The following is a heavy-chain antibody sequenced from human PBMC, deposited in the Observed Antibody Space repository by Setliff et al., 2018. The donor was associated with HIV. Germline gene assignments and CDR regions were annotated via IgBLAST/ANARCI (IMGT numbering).Heavy chain of an antibody. J-gene: IGHJ4*02. D-gene: IGHD6-13*01. V-gene: IGHV1-18*01. CDR1: GYTFTNYG. CDR3: ARHPRGSIAAAASSFDY. CDR2: ISSYNGNT. Sequence: ASVKVSCKASGYTFTNYGISWVRQAPGQGLEWMGWISSYNGNTNYAQNFQGRVTMTTDTFTDTAYMELRSLRSDDTAVYYCARHPRGSIAAAASSFDYWGQGTLVTVSS.